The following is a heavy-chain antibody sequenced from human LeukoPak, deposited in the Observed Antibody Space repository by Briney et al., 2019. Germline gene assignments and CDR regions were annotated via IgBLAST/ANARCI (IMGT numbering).Heavy chain of an antibody. CDR2: INPSGGST. V-gene: IGHV1-46*01. Sequence: ASVKVSCKVSGYTLTELSMHWVRQAPGQGLEWMGIINPSGGSTSYAQKFQGRVTMTRDTSTSTVYMELSSLRSEDTAVYYCAREVSVGGSSGYFDYWGQGTLVTVSS. CDR3: AREVSVGGSSGYFDY. J-gene: IGHJ4*02. D-gene: IGHD1-26*01. CDR1: GYTLTELS.